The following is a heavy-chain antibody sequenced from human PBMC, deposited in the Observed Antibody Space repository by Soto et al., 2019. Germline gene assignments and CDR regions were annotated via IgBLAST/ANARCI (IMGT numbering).Heavy chain of an antibody. V-gene: IGHV3-30-3*01. Sequence: PGGSLRLSCAASGFTFSSYAMHWVRQAPGKGLEWVAVISYDGSNKYYADSVKGRFTISRDNSKNTLYLQMNSLRAEDTAVYYCARGRNTAMVSGMDVWGQGTTVTVSS. CDR1: GFTFSSYA. J-gene: IGHJ6*02. CDR3: ARGRNTAMVSGMDV. CDR2: ISYDGSNK. D-gene: IGHD5-18*01.